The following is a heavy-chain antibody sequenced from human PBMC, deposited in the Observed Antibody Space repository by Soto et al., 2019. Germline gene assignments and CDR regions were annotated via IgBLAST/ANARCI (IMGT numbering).Heavy chain of an antibody. CDR2: ISGSGDTA. D-gene: IGHD3-3*01. CDR1: GFTFSSYT. CDR3: AKGPYYDFWRGYYDY. V-gene: IGHV3-23*01. J-gene: IGHJ4*02. Sequence: EVQLLESGGGLVQPGGSLRLSCAVSGFTFSSYTMSSVRQAPGKGLEWVSVISGSGDTAFYADSVKGRFTISRDRSKNTLYLQMNSLRVEDTAMYYCAKGPYYDFWRGYYDYWGQGTLVTVSS.